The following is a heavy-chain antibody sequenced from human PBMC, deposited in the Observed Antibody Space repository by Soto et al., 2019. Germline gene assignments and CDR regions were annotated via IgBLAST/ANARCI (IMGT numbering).Heavy chain of an antibody. V-gene: IGHV3-73*01. CDR2: IRSKANSYAT. CDR3: PRPYDFWSGDYGMDV. Sequence: EVQLVESGGGLVQPGGSLKLSCAASGVTFSGSAMHWVRQASGKGLEWVGRIRSKANSYATAYAASVKGRSTISRDDSKNTAYLQLNCLKTEERAVYECPRPYDFWSGDYGMDVWGQGAAVTVSS. D-gene: IGHD3-3*01. J-gene: IGHJ6*02. CDR1: GVTFSGSA.